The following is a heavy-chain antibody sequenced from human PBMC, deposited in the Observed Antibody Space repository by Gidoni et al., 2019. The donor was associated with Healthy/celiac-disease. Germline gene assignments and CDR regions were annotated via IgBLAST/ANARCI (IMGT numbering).Heavy chain of an antibody. J-gene: IGHJ2*01. CDR1: GFTFDDYA. D-gene: IGHD3-22*01. CDR3: AKGSTAGYYDSSGLWYFDL. V-gene: IGHV3-9*01. CDR2: ISGNSGSI. Sequence: EVQLVESGGGLVQPGRSLRLSCAASGFTFDDYAMHWVRQAPGKGLEWVSGISGNSGSIGDADSVKGRFTISRDNAKNSLYLQMNSLRAEDTALYYCAKGSTAGYYDSSGLWYFDLWGRGTLVTVSS.